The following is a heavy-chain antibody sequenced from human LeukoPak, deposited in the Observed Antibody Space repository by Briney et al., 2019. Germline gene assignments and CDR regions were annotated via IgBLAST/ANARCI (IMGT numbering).Heavy chain of an antibody. Sequence: GGSLRLSCSASRFTFSNYAMHTLRQAPGKGLEYVSAIVSNGGSTYYADSVKGRFTISRDNSKNTLYLQMSSLIAEDTAVYYCVKPSGYSGYGYFFDYWGQGTLVTVSS. CDR2: IVSNGGST. CDR3: VKPSGYSGYGYFFDY. V-gene: IGHV3-64D*06. D-gene: IGHD5-12*01. J-gene: IGHJ4*02. CDR1: RFTFSNYA.